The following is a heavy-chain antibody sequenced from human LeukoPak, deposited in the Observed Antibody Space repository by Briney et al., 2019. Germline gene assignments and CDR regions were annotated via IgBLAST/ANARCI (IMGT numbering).Heavy chain of an antibody. CDR2: IYYSGST. V-gene: IGHV4-59*01. CDR1: GGSISSYY. D-gene: IGHD4-23*01. J-gene: IGHJ3*02. CDR3: ARGGDDYGGNYAFDI. Sequence: SETLSLTCTVSGGSISSYYWSWIRQPPGKGLEWIGYIYYSGSTNYNPPLKSRVTISVDTSKNQFSLKLSSVTAADTAVYYCARGGDDYGGNYAFDIWGQGTMVTVSS.